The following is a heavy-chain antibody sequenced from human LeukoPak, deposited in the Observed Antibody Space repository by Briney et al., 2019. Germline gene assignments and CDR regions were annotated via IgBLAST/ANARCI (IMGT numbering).Heavy chain of an antibody. CDR1: GGSISSGGYY. D-gene: IGHD3-16*01. V-gene: IGHV4-30-2*01. Sequence: PSETLSLTCTVSGGSISSGGYYWSWIRQPPGKGLEWIGYIYHSGSTYYNPSLKSRVTISVDRSKNQFSLKLSTVTAADTAVYYCARYRLGVGAFDIWGQGTMVTVSS. CDR2: IYHSGST. CDR3: ARYRLGVGAFDI. J-gene: IGHJ3*02.